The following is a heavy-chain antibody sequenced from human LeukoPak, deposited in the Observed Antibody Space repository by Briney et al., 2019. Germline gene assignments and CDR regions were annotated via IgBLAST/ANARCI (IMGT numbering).Heavy chain of an antibody. D-gene: IGHD3-22*01. V-gene: IGHV3-74*03. CDR3: ARDNYYDSSGLGY. CDR1: GFTFSSYW. J-gene: IGHJ4*02. Sequence: GGSLRLSCAASGFTFSSYWMHWVRQAPGKGLVWVSRINTDGSSTTYADSVKGRFTISRDNAKNTLYLEMNSLRAEDTAVYYCARDNYYDSSGLGYWGQGTLLTVSS. CDR2: INTDGSST.